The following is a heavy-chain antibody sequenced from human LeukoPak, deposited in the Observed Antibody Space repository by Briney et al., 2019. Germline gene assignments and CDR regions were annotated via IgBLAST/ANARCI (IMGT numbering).Heavy chain of an antibody. D-gene: IGHD1-26*01. CDR2: FDPEDGET. J-gene: IGHJ4*02. CDR3: ATDLIVGATLGY. Sequence: ASVKVSFKVSGYTLTELSMHWVRQAPGKGLEWMGGFDPEDGETIYAQKFQGRVTMTEDTSTDTAYMELSSLRSEDTAVYYCATDLIVGATLGYWGQGTLVTVSS. CDR1: GYTLTELS. V-gene: IGHV1-24*01.